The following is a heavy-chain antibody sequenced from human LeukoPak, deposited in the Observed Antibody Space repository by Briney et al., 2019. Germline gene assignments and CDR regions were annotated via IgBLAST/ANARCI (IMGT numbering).Heavy chain of an antibody. Sequence: SVKVSCKASGGTFSSYAISWVRQAPGQGLEWMGGIIPIFGTANYAQKFQGRVTITADESTSTAYMELSSLRSEDTAVYYCARDGFDWNFGPYYYYGMDVWGQGTTVTVSS. V-gene: IGHV1-69*13. CDR2: IIPIFGTA. CDR3: ARDGFDWNFGPYYYYGMDV. D-gene: IGHD1-7*01. CDR1: GGTFSSYA. J-gene: IGHJ6*02.